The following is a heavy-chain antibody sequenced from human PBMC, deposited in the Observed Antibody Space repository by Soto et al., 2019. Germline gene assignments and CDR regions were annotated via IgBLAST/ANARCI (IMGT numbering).Heavy chain of an antibody. D-gene: IGHD5-18*01. J-gene: IGHJ6*02. CDR3: ARVSIQLIYYYYYGMDV. CDR1: GGTFSSYA. CDR2: IIPIFGTA. Sequence: SVKVSCKASGGTFSSYAISWVRQAPGQGLEWMGGIIPIFGTANYAQKFRGRVTITADESTSTAYMELSSLRSEDTAVYYCARVSIQLIYYYYYGMDVWGQGTTVTVSS. V-gene: IGHV1-69*13.